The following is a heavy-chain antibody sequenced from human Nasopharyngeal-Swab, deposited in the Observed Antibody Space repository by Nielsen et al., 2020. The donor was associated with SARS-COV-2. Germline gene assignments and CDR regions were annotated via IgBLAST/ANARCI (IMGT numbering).Heavy chain of an antibody. CDR2: IWYDGSNK. D-gene: IGHD2/OR15-2a*01. J-gene: IGHJ6*02. CDR3: ARDVGTRINYYYYDMDV. V-gene: IGHV3-33*01. Sequence: GGSLRLSCAASGFTFSTYGMHWVRQAPGKGLEWVAVIWYDGSNKYYADSVKGRFTISRDNSKNTLYLQMNSLRAEDTAVYYCARDVGTRINYYYYDMDVWGQGTTVTVSS. CDR1: GFTFSTYG.